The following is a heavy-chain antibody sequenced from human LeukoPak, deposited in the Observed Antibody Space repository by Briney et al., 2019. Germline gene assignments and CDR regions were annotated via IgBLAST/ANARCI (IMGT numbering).Heavy chain of an antibody. V-gene: IGHV3-33*08. Sequence: AGRSLRLSCAASGFTFSSYGMHWVRQAPGKGLEWVAVIWDDGSNKYYADSVKGRFTISRDNSKNTLYLQVNSLRAEDTAVYYCARDANFGYDAFDIWDQGTMVTVSS. D-gene: IGHD3-10*01. J-gene: IGHJ3*02. CDR3: ARDANFGYDAFDI. CDR2: IWDDGSNK. CDR1: GFTFSSYG.